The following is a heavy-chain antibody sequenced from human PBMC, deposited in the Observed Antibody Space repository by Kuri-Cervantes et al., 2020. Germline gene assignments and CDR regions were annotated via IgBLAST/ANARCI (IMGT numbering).Heavy chain of an antibody. CDR2: IIPIFGTA. V-gene: IGHV1-69*13. J-gene: IGHJ4*02. CDR1: GGTFSSYA. D-gene: IGHD1/OR15-1a*01. CDR3: ARGPLGPRKQGFDY. Sequence: SVKVSCKASGGTFSSYAISWVRQAPGQGLEWMGGIIPIFGTADYAQKFQGRVTITADESTSTAYMELSSLRSEDTAVYYCARGPLGPRKQGFDYWGQGTLVTVSS.